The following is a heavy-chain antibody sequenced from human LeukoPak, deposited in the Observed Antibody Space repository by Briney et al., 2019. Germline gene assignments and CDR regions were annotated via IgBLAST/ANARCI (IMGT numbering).Heavy chain of an antibody. V-gene: IGHV1-18*01. Sequence: ASVKVSCKASGYTFTSYGISWVRQAPGQGLEWMGWISAYNGNTNYAQRLQGRGTMTTDTATSTAYMELRSLRSDDTAVYYCARGVGDDILTGYYPFDYWGQGTLVTVSS. CDR1: GYTFTSYG. J-gene: IGHJ4*02. CDR2: ISAYNGNT. D-gene: IGHD3-9*01. CDR3: ARGVGDDILTGYYPFDY.